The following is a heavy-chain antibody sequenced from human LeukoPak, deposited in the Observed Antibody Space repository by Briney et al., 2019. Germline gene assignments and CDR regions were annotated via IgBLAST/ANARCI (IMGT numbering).Heavy chain of an antibody. CDR3: ARSRFLEWLSPLGFDY. CDR1: GGSFSGYY. CDR2: INHSGST. V-gene: IGHV4-34*01. D-gene: IGHD3-3*01. Sequence: SETLSLTCAVYGGSFSGYYWSWIRQPPGKGLEWIGEINHSGSTNYNPSLKSRVTISVDTSKNQFSLKLSSVTAADTAVYYCARSRFLEWLSPLGFDYWGQGTLVTVSS. J-gene: IGHJ4*02.